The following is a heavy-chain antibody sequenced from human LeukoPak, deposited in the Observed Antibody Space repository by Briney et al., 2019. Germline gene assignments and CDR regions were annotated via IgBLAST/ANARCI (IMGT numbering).Heavy chain of an antibody. CDR3: ARAATVTAESVFGY. V-gene: IGHV3-64*01. CDR1: GFTFSSYA. CDR2: INSNGGST. J-gene: IGHJ4*02. D-gene: IGHD4-17*01. Sequence: GGSLRLSCVASGFTFSSYAMHWVRQTPGKGLEYVSGINSNGGSTHYANSVKGRFTISRDNSKHTLYLQMGSLRTEDMAVYYCARAATVTAESVFGYWGQGTLVTVSS.